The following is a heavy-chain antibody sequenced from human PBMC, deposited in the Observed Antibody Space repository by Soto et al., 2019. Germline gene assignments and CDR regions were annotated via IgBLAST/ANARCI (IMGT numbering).Heavy chain of an antibody. V-gene: IGHV4-59*08. CDR3: VRQGIGDLHGLVDV. CDR2: VYYTGST. J-gene: IGHJ6*02. Sequence: QVQLQQSGPGLVKPSETLSLTCTVSSGPSRSHNWGWIRQPPGRGLESIGYVYYTGSTSYNPSLKSRVTISADTSTNHISLTLSSVTAADTAVYYCVRQGIGDLHGLVDVWGQGTTVSVSS. D-gene: IGHD3-10*01. CDR1: SGPSRSHN.